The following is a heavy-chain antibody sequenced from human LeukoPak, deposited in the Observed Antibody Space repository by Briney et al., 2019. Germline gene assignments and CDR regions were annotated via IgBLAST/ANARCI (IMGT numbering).Heavy chain of an antibody. CDR1: GGSISSYY. CDR3: ARQGGSYDDGYFDY. D-gene: IGHD1-26*01. V-gene: IGHV4-59*08. Sequence: SETLSLTCTVSGGSISSYYWSWIRQPPAKGLEWIGYIYYSGSTNYNPSLTSRVTISVDTSKNQFSLKLSSVTAADTAVYYCARQGGSYDDGYFDYWGQGTLVTVSS. J-gene: IGHJ4*02. CDR2: IYYSGST.